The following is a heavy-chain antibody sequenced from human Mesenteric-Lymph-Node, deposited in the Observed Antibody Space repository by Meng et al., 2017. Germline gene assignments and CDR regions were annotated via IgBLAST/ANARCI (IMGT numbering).Heavy chain of an antibody. D-gene: IGHD1-7*01. V-gene: IGHV4-30-4*01. J-gene: IGHJ4*02. Sequence: QVRLQVSGPGLVKPSQTLSLTCTVSGGSINSGDYYWSWIRQPPGKGLEWIGYIYYTGSTYYNPSLKSRVTISMDTSKNQFSLRLSSVTAADTAVYYCARHPQFGTTMIEYWGQGTLVTVSS. CDR3: ARHPQFGTTMIEY. CDR1: GGSINSGDYY. CDR2: IYYTGST.